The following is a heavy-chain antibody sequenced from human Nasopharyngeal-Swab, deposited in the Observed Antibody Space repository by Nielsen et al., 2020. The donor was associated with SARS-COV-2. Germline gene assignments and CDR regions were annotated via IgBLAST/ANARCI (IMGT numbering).Heavy chain of an antibody. CDR1: GGSISSGGYY. CDR3: ARLDYYDSSGYPYYCYYYGMDV. J-gene: IGHJ6*02. CDR2: IYYSGST. D-gene: IGHD3-22*01. V-gene: IGHV4-31*03. Sequence: SDTLSLTCTVSGGSISSGGYYWSWIRQHPGKGLEWIGYIYYSGSTYYNPSLKSRVTISVDTSKNQFSLKLSSVTAAYTAVYYCARLDYYDSSGYPYYCYYYGMDVWGQGTTVTVSS.